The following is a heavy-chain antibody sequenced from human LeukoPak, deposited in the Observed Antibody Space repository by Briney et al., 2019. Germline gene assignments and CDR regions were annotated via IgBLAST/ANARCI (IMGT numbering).Heavy chain of an antibody. J-gene: IGHJ6*03. V-gene: IGHV4-39*07. CDR3: ARDLRAKSLNGQRRVYYYYMDV. Sequence: SETLSLTCIVSGGSISSSNYYWGWIRQSPGKGLEWIGSIYSRGSTYYNPSLKSRVTISVDTSKNQFSLKLSSVTAADTAVYYCARDLRAKSLNGQRRVYYYYMDVWGKGTTVTVSS. D-gene: IGHD1-26*01. CDR1: GGSISSSNYY. CDR2: IYSRGST.